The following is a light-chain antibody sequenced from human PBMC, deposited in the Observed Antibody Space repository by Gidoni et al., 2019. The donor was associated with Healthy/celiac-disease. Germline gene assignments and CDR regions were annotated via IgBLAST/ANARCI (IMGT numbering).Light chain of an antibody. Sequence: DIQMTQSPSSLSAPVGDRVTITCQASQDISNYLHWYQQKPGKAPKLLIYDASNLETGVPSRFSGSGSGTDFTFTISSLQPEDIATYYCQQYDNLPITFGPGTKVDI. CDR1: QDISNY. V-gene: IGKV1-33*01. CDR2: DAS. J-gene: IGKJ3*01. CDR3: QQYDNLPIT.